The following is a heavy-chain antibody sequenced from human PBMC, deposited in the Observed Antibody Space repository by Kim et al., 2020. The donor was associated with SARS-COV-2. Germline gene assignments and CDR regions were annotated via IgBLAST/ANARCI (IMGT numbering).Heavy chain of an antibody. J-gene: IGHJ4*02. CDR3: ASPLPYAGYSSTWPFDY. V-gene: IGHV4-39*01. Sequence: SETLSLTCTVSGGSISSSTYYWGWIRQPPGKGLEWIGSIYYSGSPHYHPSLQSRATISVDTSKNQFSLKLSSVTAADTAVYYCASPLPYAGYSSTWPFDYWGQGALVTVSS. D-gene: IGHD6-19*01. CDR2: IYYSGSP. CDR1: GGSISSSTYY.